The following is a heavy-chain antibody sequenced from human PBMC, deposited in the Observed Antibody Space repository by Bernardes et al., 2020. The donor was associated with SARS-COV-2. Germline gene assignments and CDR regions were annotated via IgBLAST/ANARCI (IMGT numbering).Heavy chain of an antibody. CDR3: ARAPTEYCSGDRCYSPVDYFYYGMDV. D-gene: IGHD2-15*01. CDR2: IYAGGGT. V-gene: IGHV3-66*02. CDR1: GFTVNKND. J-gene: IGHJ6*02. Sequence: GGSLRLSCAASGFTVNKNDMSWVRQAPGKGLEWVSVIYAGGGTYYADSVKGRFTISRDNSKNTLNLQMNSLKTEDTAMYYCARAPTEYCSGDRCYSPVDYFYYGMDVWGQGTTVTVSS.